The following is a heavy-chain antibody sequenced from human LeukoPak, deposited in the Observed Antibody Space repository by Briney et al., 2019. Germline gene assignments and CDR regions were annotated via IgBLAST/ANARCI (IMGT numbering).Heavy chain of an antibody. D-gene: IGHD3-9*01. J-gene: IGHJ4*02. CDR3: ARDLHYDILTGYNY. CDR2: INPNSGGT. V-gene: IGHV1-2*02. Sequence: ASVKVSCKASGYTFTGYYMHWVRQAPGQGLEWMGWINPNSGGTNYAQKFQGRVTMTRDMSISTAYMELSRLRSDDTAVYYCARDLHYDILTGYNYWGQGTLVTVSS. CDR1: GYTFTGYY.